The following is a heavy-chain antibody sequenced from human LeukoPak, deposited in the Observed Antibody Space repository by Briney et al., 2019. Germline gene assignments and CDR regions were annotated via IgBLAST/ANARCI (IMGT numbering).Heavy chain of an antibody. CDR1: GFSFSNYA. J-gene: IGHJ1*01. V-gene: IGHV3-23*01. D-gene: IGHD2-2*01. CDR3: AKGGSIVVVPAAEH. Sequence: AGGSLRLSCAAFGFSFSNYAMTWVRQAPGKGLEWVSAISGSGDSTYYADSVKGRFTISRDNSKNTLYLQMISLRAEDTAVYYCAKGGSIVVVPAAEHWGQGTLVTVSS. CDR2: ISGSGDST.